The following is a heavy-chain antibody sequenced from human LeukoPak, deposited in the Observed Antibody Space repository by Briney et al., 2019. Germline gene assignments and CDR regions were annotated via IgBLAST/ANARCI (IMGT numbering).Heavy chain of an antibody. Sequence: GGPLRLSCAAAGFTFSSYEMYWVRQPPGKGLEGVSYISSSGSTIYYADAVKGRFTITRDNAKNSLYLQMNSLRAEDTAVYYCARGGPVAGMGNYFDYWGQGTLVTVSS. J-gene: IGHJ4*02. D-gene: IGHD6-19*01. CDR2: ISSSGSTI. CDR1: GFTFSSYE. CDR3: ARGGPVAGMGNYFDY. V-gene: IGHV3-48*03.